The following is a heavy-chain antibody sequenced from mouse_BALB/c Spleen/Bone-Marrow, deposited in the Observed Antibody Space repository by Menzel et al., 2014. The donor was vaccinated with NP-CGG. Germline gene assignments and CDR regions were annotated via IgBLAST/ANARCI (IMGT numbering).Heavy chain of an antibody. V-gene: IGHV5-15*02. Sequence: EVMLVESGGGLVQPGGSRKLSCAASGFTFSDYGMARVRQAPGKGPEWVAFISNLAYSIYYADTVTGRFTISRENAKNTLYLEMSSLRSEDTAMYYCARDRDYEGFAYWGQGTLVTVSA. CDR1: GFTFSDYG. CDR3: ARDRDYEGFAY. J-gene: IGHJ3*01. D-gene: IGHD2-4*01. CDR2: ISNLAYSI.